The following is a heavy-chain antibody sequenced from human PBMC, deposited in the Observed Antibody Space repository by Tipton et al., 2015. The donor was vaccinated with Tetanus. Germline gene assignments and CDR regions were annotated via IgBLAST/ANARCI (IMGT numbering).Heavy chain of an antibody. CDR2: ISHSGSS. D-gene: IGHD5-24*01. CDR3: ARGGRDAYNNPLGAFDV. Sequence: LRLSCTVSGGSFSLYYWNWVRQSPGKGLEWIGEISHSGSSSYSPSLKSRVTISVDTSKNQFSLRLRSVAAADTAVYYCARGGRDAYNNPLGAFDVWGRGTTVPVSS. V-gene: IGHV4-34*01. J-gene: IGHJ3*01. CDR1: GGSFSLYY.